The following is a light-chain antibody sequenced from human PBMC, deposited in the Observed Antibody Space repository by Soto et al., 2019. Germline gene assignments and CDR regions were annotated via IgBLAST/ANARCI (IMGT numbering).Light chain of an antibody. Sequence: QSVLTQPASVSVSPGQSITISCSGTTNDIGTYNYVSWYQHHPGKVPKVIIYEVRNRPSGVSNRFSGSKSGNTASLTISGLQPEDEADYYCCSYTISATLVFGGGTKVTVL. CDR3: CSYTISATLV. CDR2: EVR. J-gene: IGLJ3*02. V-gene: IGLV2-14*01. CDR1: TNDIGTYNY.